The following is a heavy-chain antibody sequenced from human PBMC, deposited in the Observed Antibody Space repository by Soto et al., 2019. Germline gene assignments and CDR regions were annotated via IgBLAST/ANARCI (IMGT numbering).Heavy chain of an antibody. D-gene: IGHD4-17*01. J-gene: IGHJ4*02. V-gene: IGHV4-61*01. CDR1: GGSVSNKTYY. CDR3: ARTTAVPNTLRARYFFDY. Sequence: SETLSLTCSVSGGSVSNKTYYWSWIRQPPGKRLEWIGYVYYSGTTNYNPSLKSRVTISVDLSKNQFSLRLSSVTTADTALYYWARTTAVPNTLRARYFFDYWGQGTLVTVSS. CDR2: VYYSGTT.